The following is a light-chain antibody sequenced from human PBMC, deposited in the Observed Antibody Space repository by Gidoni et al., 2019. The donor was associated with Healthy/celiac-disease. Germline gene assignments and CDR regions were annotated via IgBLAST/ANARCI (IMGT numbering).Light chain of an antibody. CDR3: QQLNSYPLT. CDR1: QGISSY. CDR2: AAS. V-gene: IGKV1-9*01. J-gene: IGKJ4*01. Sequence: DIQLTQSPSFLSASVGDRVTITCRASQGISSYLAWYQQKPGKAPKLLIYAASTLQSGVPSRFSGSGPGTEFTLTISSLQPEDFATYYCQQLNSYPLTFXGXTKVEIK.